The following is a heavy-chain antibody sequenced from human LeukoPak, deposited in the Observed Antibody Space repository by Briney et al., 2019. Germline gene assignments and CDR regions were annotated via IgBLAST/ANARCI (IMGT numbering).Heavy chain of an antibody. CDR3: ARLNIAAAGYDYFDY. D-gene: IGHD6-13*01. V-gene: IGHV4-34*01. J-gene: IGHJ4*02. Sequence: PSETLSLTCAVYGGSFSGYYWSWIRQPPGKGLEWIGEINHSGSTNYNPSLKSRVTKSVDTSKNQFSLKLSSVTAADTAVYYCARLNIAAAGYDYFDYWGQRTLVTVSS. CDR1: GGSFSGYY. CDR2: INHSGST.